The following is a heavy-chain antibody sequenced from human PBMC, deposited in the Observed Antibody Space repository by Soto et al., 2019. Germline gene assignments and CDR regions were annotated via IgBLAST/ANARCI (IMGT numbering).Heavy chain of an antibody. CDR2: INHSGST. D-gene: IGHD6-19*01. V-gene: IGHV4-34*01. Sequence: SETLSLTCAVYGGSFSGYYWSWIRQPPGKGLEWIGEINHSGSTNYNPSLKSRVTISVDTSKNQFSLKLSSVTAADTAVYYCARRGRAVAARGGWFDPWGQGTLVTVSS. J-gene: IGHJ5*02. CDR1: GGSFSGYY. CDR3: ARRGRAVAARGGWFDP.